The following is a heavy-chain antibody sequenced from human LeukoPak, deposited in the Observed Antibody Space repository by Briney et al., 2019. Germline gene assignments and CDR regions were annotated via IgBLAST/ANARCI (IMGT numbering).Heavy chain of an antibody. CDR3: AKDPYYYDSSGYLDY. CDR2: ISWNSGSI. Sequence: GRSLRLSCAASGFTFDDYAMHWVRQAPGKGLEWVSGISWNSGSIGYADSVKGRFTISRDYAKNSLYLQMNSLRAEDTALYYCAKDPYYYDSSGYLDYWGQGTLVTVSS. CDR1: GFTFDDYA. J-gene: IGHJ4*02. V-gene: IGHV3-9*01. D-gene: IGHD3-22*01.